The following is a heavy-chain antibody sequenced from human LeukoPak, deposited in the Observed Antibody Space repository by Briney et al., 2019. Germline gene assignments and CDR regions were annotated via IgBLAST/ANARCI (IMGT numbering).Heavy chain of an antibody. CDR3: ARDPVAEYDSSGY. Sequence: GSLRLSCAASGFTFSSYWMSWVRQAPGKGLEWIGSIYYSGSTYYNPSLKSRVTISVDTSKNQFSLKLSSVTAADTAVYYCARDPVAEYDSSGYWGQGTLVTVSS. D-gene: IGHD3-22*01. CDR2: IYYSGST. CDR1: GFTFSSYW. J-gene: IGHJ4*02. V-gene: IGHV4-39*07.